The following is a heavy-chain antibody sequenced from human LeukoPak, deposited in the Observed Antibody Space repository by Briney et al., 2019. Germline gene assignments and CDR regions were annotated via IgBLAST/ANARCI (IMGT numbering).Heavy chain of an antibody. CDR2: ISGDGSTI. J-gene: IGHJ4*02. D-gene: IGHD3-16*02. V-gene: IGHV3-48*03. Sequence: GGCLRLSCTASGFTFSDYEMDWVRQAPGEGLEWVSYISGDGSTIYYAGSVKGRFTISRDNAKNSLYLQMNSLRAEDTAVYYCARAIYHLDYWGQGALVTVSS. CDR1: GFTFSDYE. CDR3: ARAIYHLDY.